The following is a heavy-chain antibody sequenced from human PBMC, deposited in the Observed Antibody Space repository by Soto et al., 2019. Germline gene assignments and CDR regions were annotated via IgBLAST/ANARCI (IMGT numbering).Heavy chain of an antibody. CDR1: GYSISSGYY. CDR2: IYHSGST. V-gene: IGHV4-38-2*02. J-gene: IGHJ4*02. CDR3: ARDYDILTGGDY. Sequence: TSETLSLTCAVSGYSISSGYYWGWIRQPPGKGLEWIGSIYHSGSTYYNPSLKSRVTLSVDTSKNQFSLKLSSVTAADTAVYYCARDYDILTGGDYWGQGTLVTVS. D-gene: IGHD3-9*01.